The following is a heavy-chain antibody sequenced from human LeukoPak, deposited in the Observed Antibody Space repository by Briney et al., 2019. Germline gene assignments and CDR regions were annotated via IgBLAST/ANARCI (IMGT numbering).Heavy chain of an antibody. J-gene: IGHJ3*02. D-gene: IGHD3-16*02. V-gene: IGHV1-2*02. CDR3: ARDYVWGSYRDAFDI. CDR2: INPNSGGT. CDR1: GYTFTGYY. Sequence: ASVKVSCMASGYTFTGYYMHWVRQAPGQGLEWMGWINPNSGGTNYAQKFQGRVTMTRDTSISTAYMELSRLRSDDTAVYYCARDYVWGSYRDAFDIWGQGTMVTVSS.